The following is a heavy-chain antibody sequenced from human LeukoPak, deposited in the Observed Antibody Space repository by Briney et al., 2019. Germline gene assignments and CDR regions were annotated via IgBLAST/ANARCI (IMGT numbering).Heavy chain of an antibody. D-gene: IGHD5-18*01. J-gene: IGHJ6*03. CDR2: INHSGST. CDR1: GGSFSGYY. Sequence: ASETLSLTCAVYGGSFSGYYWSWIRQPPGKGLEWIGEINHSGSTNYNPSLKSRVTISVDTSKNQFSLKLSSVTAADTAVYYCARGLKDTAMVYYYYYYMDVWGKGTAVTVSS. V-gene: IGHV4-34*01. CDR3: ARGLKDTAMVYYYYYYMDV.